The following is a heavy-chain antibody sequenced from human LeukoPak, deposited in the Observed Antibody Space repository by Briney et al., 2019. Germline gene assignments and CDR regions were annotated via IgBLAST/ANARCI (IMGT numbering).Heavy chain of an antibody. Sequence: GGSLRLSCAASGFTFSSSAMSWVRQAPGKGLEWVSAISNNGGYTYYADSVQGRFTISRDNSKSTLCLQMNSLRAEDTAVYYCAKVMGAVTGHFDHWGQGTLVTVSS. D-gene: IGHD6-19*01. J-gene: IGHJ4*02. V-gene: IGHV3-23*01. CDR2: ISNNGGYT. CDR3: AKVMGAVTGHFDH. CDR1: GFTFSSSA.